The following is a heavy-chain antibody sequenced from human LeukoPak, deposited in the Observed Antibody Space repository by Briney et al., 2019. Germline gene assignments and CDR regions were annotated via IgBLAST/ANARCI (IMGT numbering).Heavy chain of an antibody. D-gene: IGHD2-21*02. J-gene: IGHJ4*02. Sequence: GGSLRLSCATSGFTVSTNSMTWVRQAPGRGLEWVSIIYSSGRTYYADSVKGRFTISRDNSKNTLYLQMNSLRAEDTAVYYCARGNLLAYCGGDCYSYFDYWGQGTLVTASS. CDR1: GFTVSTNS. CDR3: ARGNLLAYCGGDCYSYFDY. CDR2: IYSSGRT. V-gene: IGHV3-66*03.